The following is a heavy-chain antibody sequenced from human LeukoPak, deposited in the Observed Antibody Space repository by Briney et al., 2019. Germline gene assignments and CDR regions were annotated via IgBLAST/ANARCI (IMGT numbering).Heavy chain of an antibody. CDR2: ISGSGGST. Sequence: GGSLRLSCAASGFTFSSYAMSWVRQAPGKGLEWVSAISGSGGSTYYADSVKGRFTISRDNSKNTLYLQMNSLRAEDTAVYYCARDISPYTYGFAYWGQGTLVTVSS. J-gene: IGHJ4*02. D-gene: IGHD5-18*01. V-gene: IGHV3-23*01. CDR3: ARDISPYTYGFAY. CDR1: GFTFSSYA.